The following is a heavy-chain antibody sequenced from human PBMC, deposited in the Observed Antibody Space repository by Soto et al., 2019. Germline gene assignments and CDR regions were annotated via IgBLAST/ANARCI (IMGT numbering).Heavy chain of an antibody. CDR1: GFTFSGHG. V-gene: IGHV3-33*01. D-gene: IGHD1-1*01. CDR3: AREDVNPDNGFDY. J-gene: IGHJ4*02. CDR2: IGSDGRKQ. Sequence: QVQLVESGGGVVQPGSSLRLLCEASGFTFSGHGMHWVRQAPGKGLEWLAVIGSDGRKQAYADSVKGRFTISRDNSKNPLYLQMNSLRDEDTAVYYCAREDVNPDNGFDYWGLGTLLTVSS.